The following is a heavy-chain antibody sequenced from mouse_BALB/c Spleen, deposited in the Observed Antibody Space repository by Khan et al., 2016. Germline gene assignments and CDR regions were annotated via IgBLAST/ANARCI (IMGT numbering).Heavy chain of an antibody. J-gene: IGHJ3*01. Sequence: QVQLKQSGPSLVQPSQSLSITCTVSGFSFTTYVVHWVRQSPGKGLEWLGLIWSGGNTDYNAAFMSRLRTTKDNSTRQVFFLLISLHADDTAMYYCANVDDDDSDGAWLAYWGQGSLVTGSA. V-gene: IGHV2-5-1*01. CDR2: IWSGGNT. CDR1: GFSFTTYV. D-gene: IGHD2-12*01. CDR3: ANVDDDDSDGAWLAY.